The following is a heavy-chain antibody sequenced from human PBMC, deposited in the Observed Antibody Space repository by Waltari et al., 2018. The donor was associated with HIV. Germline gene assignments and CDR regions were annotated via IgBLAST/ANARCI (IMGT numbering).Heavy chain of an antibody. D-gene: IGHD6-19*01. Sequence: EVQLVESGGGLVQPGRSLRLSCAASGFTFDDYAMHWVRQAPGKGLEWVSGISWNSGSIGYADSVRGRFTISRDNAKNSLYLQMNSLRAEDTALYYCAKDYSSGWITYFDYWGQGTLVTVSS. CDR2: ISWNSGSI. V-gene: IGHV3-9*01. CDR1: GFTFDDYA. CDR3: AKDYSSGWITYFDY. J-gene: IGHJ4*02.